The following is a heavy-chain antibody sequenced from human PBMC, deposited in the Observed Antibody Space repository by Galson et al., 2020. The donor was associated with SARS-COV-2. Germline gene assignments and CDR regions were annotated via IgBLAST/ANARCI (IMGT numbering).Heavy chain of an antibody. CDR1: GGTFSSYA. CDR3: ASWDGDYYDSSGTAGPFDP. CDR2: IIPIFGTA. V-gene: IGHV1-69*13. Sequence: SVKVSCKASGGTFSSYAISWVRQAPGQGLEWMGGIIPIFGTANYAQKFQGRVTITADESTSTAYMELSSLRSEDTAVYYCASWDGDYYDSSGTAGPFDPWGQGTRVTVSS. D-gene: IGHD3-22*01. J-gene: IGHJ5*02.